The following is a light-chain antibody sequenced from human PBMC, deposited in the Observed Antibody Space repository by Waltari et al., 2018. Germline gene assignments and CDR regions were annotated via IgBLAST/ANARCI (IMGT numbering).Light chain of an antibody. Sequence: YVLTQPPSVSVAPGQTARITCGGNKIGTKGVHWYQQKPGQAPVLVVYDNTDRPSGIPERLSGSNSGNTATLTISRVEAGDEADYYCQVYSRYSDPYVFGSGTQVTVL. J-gene: IGLJ1*01. V-gene: IGLV3-21*02. CDR1: KIGTKG. CDR3: QVYSRYSDPYV. CDR2: DNT.